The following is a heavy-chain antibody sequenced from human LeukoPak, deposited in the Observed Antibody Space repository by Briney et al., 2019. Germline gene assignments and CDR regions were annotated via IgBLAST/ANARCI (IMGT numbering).Heavy chain of an antibody. CDR3: AREDEGGSYFDY. D-gene: IGHD1-26*01. CDR1: GGTFSSYA. Sequence: SVKVSCRASGGTFSSYAISWVRQAPGQGLEWMGRIIPILGIANYAQKFQGRVTITADKSTSTAYMELSSLRSEDTAVYYCAREDEGGSYFDYWGQGTLVTVSS. J-gene: IGHJ4*02. CDR2: IIPILGIA. V-gene: IGHV1-69*04.